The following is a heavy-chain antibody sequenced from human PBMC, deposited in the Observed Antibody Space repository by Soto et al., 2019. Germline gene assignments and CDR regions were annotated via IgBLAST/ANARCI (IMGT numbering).Heavy chain of an antibody. CDR1: GFTFSSYW. V-gene: IGHV3-7*03. J-gene: IGHJ4*02. CDR3: AKHFRGSWSDY. CDR2: IKQDGSEK. D-gene: IGHD2-15*01. Sequence: VGSLRLSCAASGFTFSSYWMSWVRQAPGKGLEWVANIKQDGSEKYYVDSVKGRFTISRDNAKNSLYLQMNSLRAEDTAVYYCAKHFRGSWSDYWGQGTLVTVSS.